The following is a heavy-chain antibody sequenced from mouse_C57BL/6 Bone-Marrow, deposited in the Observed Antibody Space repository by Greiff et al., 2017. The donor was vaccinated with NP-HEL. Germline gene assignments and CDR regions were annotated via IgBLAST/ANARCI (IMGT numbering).Heavy chain of an antibody. V-gene: IGHV14-3*01. CDR2: IDPANGNT. J-gene: IGHJ1*03. Sequence: VQLKESVAELVRPGASVKLSCTASGFNIKNTYMHWVKQRPEQGLEWIGRIDPANGNTKYAPKFQGKATITADTSSNTAYLQLSSLTSEDTAIYYCARLLRYQVLYWYFDVWGTGTTVTVSS. CDR1: GFNIKNTY. CDR3: ARLLRYQVLYWYFDV. D-gene: IGHD1-1*01.